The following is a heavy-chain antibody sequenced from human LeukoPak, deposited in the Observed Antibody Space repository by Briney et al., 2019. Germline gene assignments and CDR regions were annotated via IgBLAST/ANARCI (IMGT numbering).Heavy chain of an antibody. CDR1: GYSFTSYW. J-gene: IGHJ4*02. CDR2: IYPGDSDT. V-gene: IGHV5-51*01. Sequence: GESLKISCKGSGYSFTSYWIGWVRQMPGKGLEWMGIIYPGDSDTRYSPSFQGQVTISADKSISTAYLQWSSLKASDTAMYYCARTDYDILTGYYNAEFDYWGQGTLDTVSS. D-gene: IGHD3-9*01. CDR3: ARTDYDILTGYYNAEFDY.